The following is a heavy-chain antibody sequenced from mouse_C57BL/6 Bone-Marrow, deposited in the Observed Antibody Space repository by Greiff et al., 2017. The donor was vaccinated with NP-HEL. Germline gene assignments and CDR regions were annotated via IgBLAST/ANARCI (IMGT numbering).Heavy chain of an antibody. CDR2: IDPENGDT. CDR1: GFNIKDDY. J-gene: IGHJ3*01. CDR3: TTLPFAY. V-gene: IGHV14-4*01. Sequence: VQLQQSGAELVRPGASVKLSCTASGFNIKDDYMHWVKQRPEQGLEWIGWIDPENGDTEYASKFQDKATITADTASNTAYLQLSSLTSEDTAVYYCTTLPFAYWGQGTLVTVSA.